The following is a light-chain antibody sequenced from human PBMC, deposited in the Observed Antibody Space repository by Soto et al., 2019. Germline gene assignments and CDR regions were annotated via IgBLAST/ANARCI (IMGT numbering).Light chain of an antibody. J-gene: IGLJ2*01. V-gene: IGLV2-14*01. CDR2: DVY. Sequence: QSALTQPASVSGSPGQSITISCTGTISDIGGYNFISWYQHHPGKAPKLVIYDVYNRPSGISYRFSGSKSGNTASLTISGLQAEDEADYYCASYTRTTTLVFGGGTKLTVL. CDR3: ASYTRTTTLV. CDR1: ISDIGGYNF.